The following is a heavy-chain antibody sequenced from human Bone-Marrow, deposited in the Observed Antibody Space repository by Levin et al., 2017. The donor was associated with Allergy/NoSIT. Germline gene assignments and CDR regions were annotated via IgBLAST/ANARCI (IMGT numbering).Heavy chain of an antibody. CDR2: ISSSSSYI. Sequence: GGSLRLSCAASGFRFSSYNMIWVRQAPGKGLEWVSFISSSSSYIYYADSVKGRFTISRDNAKNSVYLQMNSLRAEDTAVYYCARELGKGQQLISDYVDYWGQGILVTVSS. D-gene: IGHD6-13*01. J-gene: IGHJ4*02. CDR3: ARELGKGQQLISDYVDY. V-gene: IGHV3-21*01. CDR1: GFRFSSYN.